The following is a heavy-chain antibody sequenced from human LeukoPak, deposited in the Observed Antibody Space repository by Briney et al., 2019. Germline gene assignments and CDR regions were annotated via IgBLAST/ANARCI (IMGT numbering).Heavy chain of an antibody. CDR2: INGRGDST. D-gene: IGHD1-26*01. CDR1: GFSFSSYA. CDR3: AKDRTVGASYWYFDL. J-gene: IGHJ2*01. Sequence: SGGSLRLSCAASGFSFSSYAMSWVRQAPGKGLEWVSGINGRGDSTVYADSVKGRFTISRDNSKNTLFLHMNTLRAEDTAIYYCAKDRTVGASYWYFDLWGRGTLVTVSS. V-gene: IGHV3-23*01.